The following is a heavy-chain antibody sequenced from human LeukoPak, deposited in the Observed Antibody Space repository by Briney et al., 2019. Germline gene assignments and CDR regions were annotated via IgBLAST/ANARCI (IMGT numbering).Heavy chain of an antibody. D-gene: IGHD1-14*01. J-gene: IGHJ5*02. Sequence: SETLSLTCTVSGGSISSYYWSWIRQPAGKGLEWIGRIYTSGSTNYNPSLKSRVTISVDTSKNQFSLKLSSVTAADTAVYYCARGGGGTDRAGTNWFDPWGQGTLVTVSS. V-gene: IGHV4-4*07. CDR1: GGSISSYY. CDR3: ARGGGGTDRAGTNWFDP. CDR2: IYTSGST.